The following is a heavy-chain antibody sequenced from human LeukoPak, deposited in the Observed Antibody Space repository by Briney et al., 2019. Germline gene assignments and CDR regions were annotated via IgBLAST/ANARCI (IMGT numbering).Heavy chain of an antibody. Sequence: ASVKVSCKASGYTFTDYYMHWVRHAPGQGLEWMGWINPNIGDTNYAQKFQGRVTMTRDTSITTAYMELSRLTSDDTAVYYCATLPPAMDVWGQGTTVTVSS. J-gene: IGHJ6*02. V-gene: IGHV1-2*02. CDR3: ATLPPAMDV. CDR1: GYTFTDYY. CDR2: INPNIGDT.